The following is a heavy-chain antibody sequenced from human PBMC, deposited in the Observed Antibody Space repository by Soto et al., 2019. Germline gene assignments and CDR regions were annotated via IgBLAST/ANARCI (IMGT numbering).Heavy chain of an antibody. CDR3: ARLEAFCGGDGHSP. J-gene: IGHJ5*02. CDR2: IYHSGST. Sequence: QLQLQESGSGLVKPSQTLSLTCAVSGGSISTGAYSYSWIRQPPGEGLEWIGYIYHSGSTYYDPSHKSRVSMSVDRSTNQLALRLSSVTAADTAVYYCARLEAFCGGDGHSPWGQGTLVTVSS. CDR1: GGSISTGAYS. V-gene: IGHV4-30-2*01. D-gene: IGHD2-21*02.